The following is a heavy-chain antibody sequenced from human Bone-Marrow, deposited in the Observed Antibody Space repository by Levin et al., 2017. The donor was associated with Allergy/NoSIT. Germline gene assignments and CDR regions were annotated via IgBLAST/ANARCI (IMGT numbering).Heavy chain of an antibody. CDR2: IYYPGNT. Sequence: SQTLSLTCTVSGESVSSSGFYWTWIRQYPGKGLEWIGHIYYPGNTSYNPSLKSRVSISEDRSKNQFSLKLDSVTAADTAVYYCARESVYYGSGSWIDFWGQGTLVTVSS. J-gene: IGHJ4*02. CDR3: ARESVYYGSGSWIDF. V-gene: IGHV4-31*02. D-gene: IGHD3-10*01. CDR1: GESVSSSGFY.